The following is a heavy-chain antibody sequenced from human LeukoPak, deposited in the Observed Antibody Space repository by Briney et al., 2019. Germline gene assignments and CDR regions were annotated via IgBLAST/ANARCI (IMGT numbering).Heavy chain of an antibody. CDR2: IRYDGSNK. CDR1: GFSFSNYG. CDR3: AKDRPSYFDY. Sequence: PGGSLRLSCAASGFSFSNYGMHWVRQAPGKGLEWVAFIRYDGSNKYYADSVKGRFTISRDNSKNTLYLQVNSLRAEDTAVYYCAKDRPSYFDYWGQGTLVTVSS. J-gene: IGHJ4*02. V-gene: IGHV3-30*02.